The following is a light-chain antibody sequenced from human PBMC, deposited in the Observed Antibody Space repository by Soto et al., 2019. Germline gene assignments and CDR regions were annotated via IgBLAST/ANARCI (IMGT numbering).Light chain of an antibody. CDR3: HQRQSWPRT. J-gene: IGKJ1*01. V-gene: IGKV3-11*01. CDR2: QTS. CDR1: QYINTR. Sequence: EVVLTQSPATLSSFPGDRFTLSCRASQYINTRLAWYQHRPGQAPRLLIYQTSIRAAGIPARFSASGSGTDFTLTISDVQPEDFALYYCHQRQSWPRTFGQETKV.